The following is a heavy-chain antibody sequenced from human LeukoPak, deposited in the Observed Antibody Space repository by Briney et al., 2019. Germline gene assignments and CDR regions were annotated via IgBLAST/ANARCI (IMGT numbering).Heavy chain of an antibody. CDR1: GFTFSTYS. CDR3: ARGVGSSGWYLGFDY. CDR2: ISSSSSYI. V-gene: IGHV3-21*01. Sequence: GGSLRLSCAASGFTFSTYSMNWVRQAPGKGLEWVSSISSSSSYIYYADSVKGRFTISRDNAKHSLYLQMNSLRAEDTAVYYCARGVGSSGWYLGFDYWGQGTLVTVSS. J-gene: IGHJ4*02. D-gene: IGHD6-19*01.